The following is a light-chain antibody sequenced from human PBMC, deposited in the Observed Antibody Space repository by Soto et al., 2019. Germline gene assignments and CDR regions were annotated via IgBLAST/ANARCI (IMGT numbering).Light chain of an antibody. V-gene: IGLV2-14*01. CDR1: SGDIGDYNY. CDR3: CSYTRSGTLI. CDR2: DVS. J-gene: IGLJ1*01. Sequence: QPDLTQPASVSGSPGQSSTISCVSTSGDIGDYNYVSWYQQHPGKVPKVIIYDVSNRPSGVSYRFSGTKSGNTASLTVSGLQAEDEADYYCCSYTRSGTLIFGTGTKVTVL.